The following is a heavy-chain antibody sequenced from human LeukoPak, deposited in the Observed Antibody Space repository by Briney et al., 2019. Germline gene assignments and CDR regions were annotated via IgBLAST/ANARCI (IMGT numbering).Heavy chain of an antibody. J-gene: IGHJ6*02. CDR3: ARAPITMVRGIIYYYGMDV. CDR1: GGSISSGDYY. CDR2: IYYSGST. D-gene: IGHD3-10*01. V-gene: IGHV4-30-4*01. Sequence: PSETLSLTCTVSGGSISSGDYYWSWIRQPPGKGLEWIGYIYYSGSTYYNPSLKSRVTISVDASKNQFSLKLSSVTAADTAVYYCARAPITMVRGIIYYYGMDVWGQGTTVTVSS.